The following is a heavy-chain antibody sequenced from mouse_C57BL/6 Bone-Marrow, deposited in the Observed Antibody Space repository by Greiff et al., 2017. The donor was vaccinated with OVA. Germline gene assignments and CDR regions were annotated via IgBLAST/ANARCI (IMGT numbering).Heavy chain of an antibody. Sequence: VHLVESGAELVRPGASVKLSCKASGYTFTDYYINWVKQRPGQGLEWIARIYPGSGNTYYNEKFKGKATLTAEKSSSTAYMQLSSLTSEDSAVYFCAGDFDYWGQGTTLTVSS. V-gene: IGHV1-76*01. J-gene: IGHJ2*01. CDR2: IYPGSGNT. CDR3: AGDFDY. CDR1: GYTFTDYY.